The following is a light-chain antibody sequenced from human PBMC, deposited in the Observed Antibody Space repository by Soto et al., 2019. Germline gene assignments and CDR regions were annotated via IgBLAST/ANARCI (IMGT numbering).Light chain of an antibody. CDR3: QHYNNWPRT. CDR2: GAS. J-gene: IGKJ1*01. CDR1: QSVSSN. V-gene: IGKV3-15*01. Sequence: EIVMTQSPATLSVSPGERATLSCRASQSVSSNLAWYQQKPGQAPRLLISGASTRATGIPARFSGSRSGTEFILTISSLQSEDFAVYFCQHYNNWPRTFGQGTKVEIK.